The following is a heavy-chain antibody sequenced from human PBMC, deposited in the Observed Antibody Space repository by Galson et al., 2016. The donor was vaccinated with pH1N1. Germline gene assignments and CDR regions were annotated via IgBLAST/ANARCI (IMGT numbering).Heavy chain of an antibody. Sequence: PALVKPTQTLTLTCTFSGFSLSTSGMCVSWIRQPPGKALEWLALIDWDDDKYYTTSLKTRLTISKDTSKNQVVLTMTNMGPADTATYYCARMQYGDYVGYFDYWGQGTLVTVSS. CDR2: IDWDDDK. D-gene: IGHD4-17*01. J-gene: IGHJ4*02. CDR1: GFSLSTSGMC. V-gene: IGHV2-70*01. CDR3: ARMQYGDYVGYFDY.